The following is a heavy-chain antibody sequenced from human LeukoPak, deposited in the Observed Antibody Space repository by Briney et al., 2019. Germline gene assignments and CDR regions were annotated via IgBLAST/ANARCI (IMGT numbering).Heavy chain of an antibody. V-gene: IGHV3-7*03. Sequence: GGSLRLSCAASGFTFSSYWMSWVRQAPGKGLEWVANIKQDGGEKNYVASVKGRFTISRDNAKNSLYLQMNSLRAEDTALYYCAKSSTHIGDPWAFDYWGQGTLVTVSS. CDR2: IKQDGGEK. J-gene: IGHJ4*02. CDR1: GFTFSSYW. CDR3: AKSSTHIGDPWAFDY. D-gene: IGHD3-10*01.